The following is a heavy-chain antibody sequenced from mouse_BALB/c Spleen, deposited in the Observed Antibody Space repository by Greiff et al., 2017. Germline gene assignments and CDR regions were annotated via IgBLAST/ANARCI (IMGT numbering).Heavy chain of an antibody. CDR2: ISSGSSTI. Sequence: DVKLVESGGGLVQPGGSRKLSCAASGFTFSSFGMHWVRQAPEKGLEWVAYISSGSSTIYYADTVKGRFTISRDNPKNTLFLQMTSLRSEDTAMYYCASLDFDYWGQGTTLTVSS. CDR3: ASLDFDY. CDR1: GFTFSSFG. V-gene: IGHV5-17*02. J-gene: IGHJ2*01.